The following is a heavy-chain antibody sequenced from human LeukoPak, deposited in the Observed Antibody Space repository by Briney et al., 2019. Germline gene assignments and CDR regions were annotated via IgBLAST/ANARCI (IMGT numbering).Heavy chain of an antibody. CDR2: ISGSGGST. V-gene: IGHV3-23*01. J-gene: IGHJ4*02. CDR1: GFTFSSYA. D-gene: IGHD3-16*01. Sequence: GGSLRLSCAASGFTFSSYAMSWVRQAPGKGLEWVSAISGSGGSTYYADSVKGRFTISRDNSKNTLNLQMNSLRAEDTAVYYCAKDQNAMITPTYYFDYWGQGTLVTVSS. CDR3: AKDQNAMITPTYYFDY.